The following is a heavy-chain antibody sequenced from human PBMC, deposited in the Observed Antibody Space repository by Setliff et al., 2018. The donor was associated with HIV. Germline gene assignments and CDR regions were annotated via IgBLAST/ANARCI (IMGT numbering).Heavy chain of an antibody. J-gene: IGHJ4*02. CDR1: GFTVSSNS. Sequence: PRESLKISCAASGFTVSSNSMSWVRQAPGKGLEWVSVIYSVGITYYTDSVKGRFTISRDNSKNTLYLQMNSLRAEDTAVYYCARVFGPFDYWGQGTLVTVSS. CDR3: ARVFGPFDY. CDR2: IYSVGIT. V-gene: IGHV3-53*01. D-gene: IGHD3-10*02.